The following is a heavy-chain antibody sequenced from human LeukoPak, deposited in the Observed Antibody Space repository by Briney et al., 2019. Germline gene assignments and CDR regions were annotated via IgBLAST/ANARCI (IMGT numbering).Heavy chain of an antibody. D-gene: IGHD3-22*01. CDR1: GFTFTSSW. V-gene: IGHV3-7*01. CDR2: IKPDGSQK. Sequence: GGSLRLSCAASGFTFTSSWMSWVRQAPERGLEWVANIKPDGSQKDYVDSVKGRFTISRDNAKNSVYLQMNSLRAEDTAVYYCARETDYYDSSGYYYAPVWAFDIWGQGTMVTVSS. J-gene: IGHJ3*02. CDR3: ARETDYYDSSGYYYAPVWAFDI.